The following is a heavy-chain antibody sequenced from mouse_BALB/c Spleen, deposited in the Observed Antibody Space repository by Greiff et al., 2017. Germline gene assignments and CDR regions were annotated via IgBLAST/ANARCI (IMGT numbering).Heavy chain of an antibody. V-gene: IGHV1S22*01. J-gene: IGHJ3*01. CDR1: GYTFTSYW. CDR2: IYPGSGST. Sequence: LHQPWSELVRPGASVKLSCKASGYTFTSYWMHWVKQRPGQGLEWIGNIYPGSGSTNYDEKFKSKATLTVDTSSSTAYMQLSSLTSEDSAVYYCTRGPYWGQGTLVTVSA. CDR3: TRGPY.